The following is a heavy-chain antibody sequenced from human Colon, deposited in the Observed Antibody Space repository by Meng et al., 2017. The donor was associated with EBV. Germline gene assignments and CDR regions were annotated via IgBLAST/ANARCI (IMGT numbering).Heavy chain of an antibody. J-gene: IGHJ4*02. CDR1: GGCLSGAS. CDR3: ARRPTGIDY. CDR2: LNPGGIP. V-gene: IGHV4-34*01. Sequence: VEVKRGGAVVCKPSSALYLTWAFKGGCLSGASGKGIRQLAGKGLEWRGELNPGGIPSNNPSLEGRVTISIDTSKNQLSLMLSSVTASDTAVDYCARRPTGIDYWGQGTLVTVSS. D-gene: IGHD2-8*02.